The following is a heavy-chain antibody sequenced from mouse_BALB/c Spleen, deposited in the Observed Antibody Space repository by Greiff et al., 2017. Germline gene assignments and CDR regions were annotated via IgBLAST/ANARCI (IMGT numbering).Heavy chain of an antibody. D-gene: IGHD1-1*01. CDR1: GFTFSDYY. J-gene: IGHJ2*01. Sequence: EVKLVESGGGLVKPGGSLKLSCAASGFTFSDYYMYWVRQTPEKRLEWVATISDGGSYTYYPDSVKGRFTISRDNAKNNLYLQMSRLKSEDTAMYYCARDGDYYGSSYGAFDYWGQGTTLTVSS. CDR2: ISDGGSYT. CDR3: ARDGDYYGSSYGAFDY. V-gene: IGHV5-4*02.